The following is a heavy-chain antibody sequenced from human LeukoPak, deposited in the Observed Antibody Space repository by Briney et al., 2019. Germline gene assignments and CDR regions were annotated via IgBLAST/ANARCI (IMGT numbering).Heavy chain of an antibody. CDR2: VSGSGGST. J-gene: IGHJ4*02. CDR1: GFTFSSYA. Sequence: GGSLRLSCAASGFTFSSYAMSWVRQAPGKGLEWVSAVSGSGGSTYYADSVKGRFTTSRDNSKNTLYLQMSSLRAEDTAVYYCATDRGWRTSGYYLYYFEYWGQGTLVTFSS. CDR3: ATDRGWRTSGYYLYYFEY. V-gene: IGHV3-23*01. D-gene: IGHD3-3*01.